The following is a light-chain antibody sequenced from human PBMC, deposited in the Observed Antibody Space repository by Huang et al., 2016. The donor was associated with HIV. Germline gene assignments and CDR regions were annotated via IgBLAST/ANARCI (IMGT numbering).Light chain of an antibody. J-gene: IGKJ5*01. CDR2: GAS. V-gene: IGKV3-20*01. Sequence: EIVLPQSPGTLSLSPGERATLSCRASRSVNSAYLAWYHQKPGQAPRLLVYGASKRATGIPARFSGGGSGTDFTLTISRLEPEDFGVFYCQQYGSSPLTFGQGTRLEIK. CDR1: RSVNSAY. CDR3: QQYGSSPLT.